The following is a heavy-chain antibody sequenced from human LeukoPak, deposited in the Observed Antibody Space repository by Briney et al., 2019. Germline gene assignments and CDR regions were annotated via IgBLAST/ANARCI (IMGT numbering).Heavy chain of an antibody. CDR3: ARVQWNGDYGTPVDS. J-gene: IGHJ4*02. Sequence: SETLSLTCTVSGGSISSGDYYWSWIRQPPGKGLEWIGYIYYSGSTYYNPSLKSRVTISVDTSKNQFSLKLSSVTAADTAVYYCARVQWNGDYGTPVDSCGQGTLVTVSS. V-gene: IGHV4-30-4*01. D-gene: IGHD4-17*01. CDR2: IYYSGST. CDR1: GGSISSGDYY.